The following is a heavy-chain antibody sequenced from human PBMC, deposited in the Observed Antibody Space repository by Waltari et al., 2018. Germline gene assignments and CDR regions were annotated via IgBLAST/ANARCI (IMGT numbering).Heavy chain of an antibody. V-gene: IGHV4-34*02. CDR1: VGSFSGYY. Sequence: QVQLQQWGAGLLKPSETLSLTCAVYVGSFSGYYWSWIRQPPGKGLEWIGEINHSGSTKYNPSLKSRVTLSVDTSKNQFSLKVTSVTAADTAVYYCARPPPGDYGDTSGAFEIWGQGTMVTVSS. CDR3: ARPPPGDYGDTSGAFEI. CDR2: INHSGST. D-gene: IGHD4-17*01. J-gene: IGHJ3*02.